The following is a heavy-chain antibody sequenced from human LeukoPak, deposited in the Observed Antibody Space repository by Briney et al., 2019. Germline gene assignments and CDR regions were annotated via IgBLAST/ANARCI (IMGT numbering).Heavy chain of an antibody. J-gene: IGHJ4*02. V-gene: IGHV3-48*04. D-gene: IGHD6-13*01. Sequence: PGGSLRLSCAASGFTFSSYSMNWVRQAPGKGLEWVSYISSSSSTIYYADSVKGRFTISRDNAKNSLYLQMNSLRAEDTAVYYCAREVAAAGTGDFDYWGQGTLVTASS. CDR3: AREVAAAGTGDFDY. CDR1: GFTFSSYS. CDR2: ISSSSSTI.